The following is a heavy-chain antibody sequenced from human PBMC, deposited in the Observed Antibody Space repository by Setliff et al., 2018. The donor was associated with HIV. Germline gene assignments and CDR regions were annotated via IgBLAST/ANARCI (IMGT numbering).Heavy chain of an antibody. V-gene: IGHV4-34*01. CDR3: ARVFVDTAVLRVLEYYFDS. J-gene: IGHJ4*02. Sequence: PSETLSLTCAVYGGSFHGYSWPWIRQPPGKGLEWIGSMYYSGSTYYTPSLKSRITISLDTSKNQFSLRMRSVTAADTAVYYCARVFVDTAVLRVLEYYFDSWGRGTLVTVSS. D-gene: IGHD5-18*01. CDR2: MYYSGST. CDR1: GGSFHGYS.